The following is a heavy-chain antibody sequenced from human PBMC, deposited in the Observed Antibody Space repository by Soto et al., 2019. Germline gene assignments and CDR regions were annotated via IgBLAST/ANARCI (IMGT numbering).Heavy chain of an antibody. J-gene: IGHJ6*02. D-gene: IGHD3-16*01. CDR3: ARQALRAVFGQREGIDV. CDR1: GYSFTSYW. CDR2: IDPSDSYT. Sequence: HGESLKISCKGSGYSFTSYWISWVRQMPGKGLEWMGRIDPSDSYTNYSPSFQGHVTISADKSISTAYPQWSSLKASDTAMYYCARQALRAVFGQREGIDVWGQGTTVTVSS. V-gene: IGHV5-10-1*01.